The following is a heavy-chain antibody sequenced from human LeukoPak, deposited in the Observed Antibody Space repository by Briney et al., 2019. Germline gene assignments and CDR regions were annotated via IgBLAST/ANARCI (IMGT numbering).Heavy chain of an antibody. CDR2: IYYSGST. Sequence: SETLSLTCTVSGGSISSYYWSWIRQPPGKGLEWIGYIYYSGSTYYNPSLKSRVTISVDTSKNQFSLKLSSVTAADTAVYYCARRYNWNYVEWFDHWGQGTLVTVSS. D-gene: IGHD1-7*01. CDR1: GGSISSYY. V-gene: IGHV4-59*04. J-gene: IGHJ5*02. CDR3: ARRYNWNYVEWFDH.